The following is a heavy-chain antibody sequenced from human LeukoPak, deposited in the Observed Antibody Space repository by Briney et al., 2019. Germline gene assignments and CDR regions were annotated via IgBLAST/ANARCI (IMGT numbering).Heavy chain of an antibody. CDR3: ARDRRYTVSSPAFDY. D-gene: IGHD4-17*01. CDR1: GFTFSDNY. CDR2: ISGSGSTI. Sequence: GGSLRLSCAASGFTFSDNYMSWIRQAPGKGLEWISYISGSGSTIYYADSAKGRFTISRDSAKNSMYLQMNSLRAEDTAVYYCARDRRYTVSSPAFDYWGHGTLVTVSS. V-gene: IGHV3-11*01. J-gene: IGHJ4*01.